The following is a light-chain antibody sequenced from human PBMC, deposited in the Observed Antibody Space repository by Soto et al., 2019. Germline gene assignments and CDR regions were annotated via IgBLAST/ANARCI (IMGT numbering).Light chain of an antibody. CDR1: NIGSKN. CDR3: QVWDSSTEV. Sequence: SYELTQPLSVSVALGQTARITCGGNNIGSKNVHWYQQKPGQAPVLVIYRDSNRPSGIPERFSGSNSGNTATLTISRAQAGDEADYYCQVWDSSTEVFGGGTKLTVL. CDR2: RDS. V-gene: IGLV3-9*01. J-gene: IGLJ2*01.